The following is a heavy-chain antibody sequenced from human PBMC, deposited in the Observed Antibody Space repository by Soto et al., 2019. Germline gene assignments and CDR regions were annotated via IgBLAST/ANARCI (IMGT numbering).Heavy chain of an antibody. Sequence: LSLTCTVSGGSISGFYWSWIRQPPGKGLEWIGYMYYSGTTNYNPSLKSRVTMSVDTSKSQFSLKLSSVTAADAAVYYCARGGGSADHWGQGTLVTVSS. D-gene: IGHD6-25*01. CDR2: MYYSGTT. V-gene: IGHV4-59*01. CDR1: GGSISGFY. J-gene: IGHJ4*02. CDR3: ARGGGSADH.